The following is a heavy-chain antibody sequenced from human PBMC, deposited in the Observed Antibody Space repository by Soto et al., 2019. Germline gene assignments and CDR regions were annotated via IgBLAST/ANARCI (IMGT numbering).Heavy chain of an antibody. Sequence: GSLRLSCAASGFTFSSYAMHWVRQAPGKGLEWVAVISYDGSNKYYADSVKGRFTISRDNSKNTLYLQMNSLRAEDTAVYYCVRGDYDFWSGYTDVWGQGTTVTVSS. V-gene: IGHV3-30-3*01. D-gene: IGHD3-3*01. CDR3: VRGDYDFWSGYTDV. CDR1: GFTFSSYA. CDR2: ISYDGSNK. J-gene: IGHJ6*01.